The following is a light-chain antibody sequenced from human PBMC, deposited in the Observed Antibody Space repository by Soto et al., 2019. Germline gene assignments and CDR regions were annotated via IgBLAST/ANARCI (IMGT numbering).Light chain of an antibody. CDR1: NIGRVG. V-gene: IGLV3-21*04. CDR3: QVWDGSSDRVV. CDR2: YNN. Sequence: SYVLTQPPSVSVAPGETASILCGGNNIGRVGVHWYQQKPGQAPVLVIYYNNDRPSGIPERFSGSNSGNTATLTISRVEAGDEADYYCQVWDGSSDRVVFGGGTKLTVL. J-gene: IGLJ2*01.